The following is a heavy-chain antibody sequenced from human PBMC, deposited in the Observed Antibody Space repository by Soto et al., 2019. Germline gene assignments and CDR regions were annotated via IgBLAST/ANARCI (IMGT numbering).Heavy chain of an antibody. J-gene: IGHJ4*02. Sequence: HSETLSLTCAVSGDSISSSNWWSWVRQPPGKGLEWIGEIYHSGSTYYNPSLKSRVTISVDRSKNQFSLKLSSVTAADTAVYYCAAGGGLPRYCWGQGTLVTVSS. CDR2: IYHSGST. CDR3: AAGGGLPRYC. CDR1: GDSISSSNW. D-gene: IGHD5-12*01. V-gene: IGHV4-4*02.